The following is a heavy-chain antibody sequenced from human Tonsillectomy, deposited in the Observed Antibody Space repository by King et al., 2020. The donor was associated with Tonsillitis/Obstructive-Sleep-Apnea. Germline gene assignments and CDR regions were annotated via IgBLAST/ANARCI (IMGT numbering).Heavy chain of an antibody. J-gene: IGHJ4*02. D-gene: IGHD3-9*01. CDR1: GGSISSRSYY. CDR2: IYYSGSP. CDR3: ARLDSRDYFDY. Sequence: QLQESGPGLVKPSETLSLTCTVSGGSISSRSYYWGWIRQPPGKGLEWIGSIYYSGSPYPNPSLKSRITISVDTAQNQFSLKVSSVTAADTAMYYCARLDSRDYFDYWGQGTLVTVSS. V-gene: IGHV4-39*01.